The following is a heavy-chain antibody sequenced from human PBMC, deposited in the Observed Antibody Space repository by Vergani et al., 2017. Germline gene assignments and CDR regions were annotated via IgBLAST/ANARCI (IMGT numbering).Heavy chain of an antibody. CDR2: ISPDGSAT. J-gene: IGHJ4*02. CDR1: GFSLSRFW. V-gene: IGHV3-7*01. Sequence: EVQLVESGGGLVQPGGSLRLSCAASGFSLSRFWMSWVRQAPEKRLEWVAHISPDGSATSYVDSVKGRFTISRDNAKNSMYLQMNSLRAEDTAVYYCARVGSSSWYYFDYWGQGTLVTVSS. CDR3: ARVGSSSWYYFDY. D-gene: IGHD6-13*01.